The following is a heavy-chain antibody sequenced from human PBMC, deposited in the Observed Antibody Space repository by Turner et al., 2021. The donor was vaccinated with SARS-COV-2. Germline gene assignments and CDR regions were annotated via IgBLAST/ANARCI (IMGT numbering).Heavy chain of an antibody. CDR2: ISTYTGNT. Sequence: VQLVQSGAAVKKPGASVKVSCKASGYSFTNYGISWVRPAPGQGLEWMGWISTYTGNTHYAQKLQGRVTMTTDTSTNTAYMELRSLRSDDTAVYYCATSITFGETRTFDIWGQGTMVTVSS. CDR3: ATSITFGETRTFDI. J-gene: IGHJ3*02. CDR1: GYSFTNYG. V-gene: IGHV1-18*01. D-gene: IGHD3-16*01.